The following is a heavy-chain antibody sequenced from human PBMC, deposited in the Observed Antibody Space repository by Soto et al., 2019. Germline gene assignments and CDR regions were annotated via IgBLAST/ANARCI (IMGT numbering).Heavy chain of an antibody. CDR2: MNPSNGNA. J-gene: IGHJ4*02. CDR3: ARDLLAAYSHSGMIDY. V-gene: IGHV1-8*01. CDR1: GYTFITYD. Sequence: ASVKVSCKASGYTFITYDINWVRQATGQGLEWMGWMNPSNGNAGYAQKFQGRLTMTRNTSISTAYMELSSLRSNDTAVYYCARDLLAAYSHSGMIDYWGQGSLVTVSS. D-gene: IGHD3-10*01.